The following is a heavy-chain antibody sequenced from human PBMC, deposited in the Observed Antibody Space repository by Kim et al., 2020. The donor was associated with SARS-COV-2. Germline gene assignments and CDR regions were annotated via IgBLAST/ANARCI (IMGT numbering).Heavy chain of an antibody. D-gene: IGHD2-21*02. J-gene: IGHJ4*02. CDR2: IYPGDSDT. CDR3: ARLVYCGGDCYQTLDY. V-gene: IGHV5-51*01. CDR1: GYSFTSYW. Sequence: GESLKISCKGSGYSFTSYWIGWVRQMPGKGLEWMGIIYPGDSDTRYSPSFQGQVTISADKSISTAYLQWSSLKASDTAMYYCARLVYCGGDCYQTLDYWGQGTLVTVSS.